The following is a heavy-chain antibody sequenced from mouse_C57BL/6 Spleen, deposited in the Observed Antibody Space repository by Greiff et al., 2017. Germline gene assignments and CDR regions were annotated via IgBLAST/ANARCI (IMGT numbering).Heavy chain of an antibody. D-gene: IGHD2-12*01. V-gene: IGHV1-19*01. CDR1: GYTFTDYY. J-gene: IGHJ4*01. CDR2: INPYNGGT. CDR3: ARYDHYYAMDY. Sequence: LVKPGASVKMSCKASGYTFTDYYMNWVKQSHGKSLEWIGVINPYNGGTSYNQKFKGKATLTVDKSSSTAYMELNSLTSEDSAVYYCARYDHYYAMDYWGQGTSVTVSS.